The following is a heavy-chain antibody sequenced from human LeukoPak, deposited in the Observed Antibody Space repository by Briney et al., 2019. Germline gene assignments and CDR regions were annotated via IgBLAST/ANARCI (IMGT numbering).Heavy chain of an antibody. CDR3: ARGGSSEIVPAAMLDWFDP. J-gene: IGHJ5*02. CDR2: IYTSGST. CDR1: GGSISSYY. D-gene: IGHD2-2*01. V-gene: IGHV4-4*07. Sequence: SETLSLTCTVSGGSISSYYWSWIRQPAGKGLEWIGRIYTSGSTNYNPSLKSRVTMSVDTSKNQFSLKLSSVTAADTAVYYCARGGSSEIVPAAMLDWFDPWGQGTLVTVSS.